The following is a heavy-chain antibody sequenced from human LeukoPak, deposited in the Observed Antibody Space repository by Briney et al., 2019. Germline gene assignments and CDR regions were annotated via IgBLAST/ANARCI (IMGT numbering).Heavy chain of an antibody. Sequence: ASVKVSCKASGGTFSSYAISWVRQAPGQGLEWMGGIIPIFGTANYAQKFQGRVTITTDESTSTAYMELSSLRTEDTAVYYCERGVGATVWFDPWGQGTLVTVSS. J-gene: IGHJ5*02. D-gene: IGHD1-26*01. CDR1: GGTFSSYA. V-gene: IGHV1-69*05. CDR3: ERGVGATVWFDP. CDR2: IIPIFGTA.